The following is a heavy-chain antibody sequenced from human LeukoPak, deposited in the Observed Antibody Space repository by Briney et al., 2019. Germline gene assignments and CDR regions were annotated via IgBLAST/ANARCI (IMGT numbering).Heavy chain of an antibody. J-gene: IGHJ4*02. CDR3: ARDPEKSLAVAHLDY. CDR2: IISDGSSS. Sequence: GGSLRLSCAASGFTFSSYWMHWVRQVPGKGLVWVSRIISDGSSSTYADSVKGRLTISRDNAKNTLYLQMNSLRAEDTAVYFCARDPEKSLAVAHLDYWGQGTLVTVAS. V-gene: IGHV3-74*01. CDR1: GFTFSSYW. D-gene: IGHD6-19*01.